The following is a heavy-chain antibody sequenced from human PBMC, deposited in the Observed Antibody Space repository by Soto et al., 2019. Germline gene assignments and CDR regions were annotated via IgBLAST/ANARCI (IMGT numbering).Heavy chain of an antibody. J-gene: IGHJ5*02. CDR2: MNPNSGNT. CDR3: AIGRTIFGVVDWFDP. Sequence: ASVKVSCKASGYTFSSYDIKWVRQATGQGPEWMGWMNPNSGNTGSAQKFQGRVTMSRNPSISTAYMELSSLRSEDTAVYYCAIGRTIFGVVDWFDPCGQGTLLTVSS. CDR1: GYTFSSYD. V-gene: IGHV1-8*01. D-gene: IGHD3-3*01.